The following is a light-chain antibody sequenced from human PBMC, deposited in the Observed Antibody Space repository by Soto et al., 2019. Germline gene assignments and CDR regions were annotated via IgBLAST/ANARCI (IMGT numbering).Light chain of an antibody. CDR1: ENIYTSY. J-gene: IGKJ2*01. Sequence: VLTQSPGTLSLSPGARATLSCRASENIYTSYVAWFQQRPGQPPRLLIYDASSRAAGVPDRFSGSGSGTDFTLTISRLEPEDFALYYCQRYGGSPPYTFGRGTKVEIK. V-gene: IGKV3-20*01. CDR3: QRYGGSPPYT. CDR2: DAS.